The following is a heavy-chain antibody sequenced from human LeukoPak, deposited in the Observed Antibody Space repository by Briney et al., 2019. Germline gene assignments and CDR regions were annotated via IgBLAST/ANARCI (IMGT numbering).Heavy chain of an antibody. CDR3: ASEGYSGQRGY. CDR1: GYTFTAYY. J-gene: IGHJ4*02. V-gene: IGHV1-2*02. Sequence: ASVKVSCKASGYTFTAYYTHWVRQAPGQGLEWMGWINPNSGGTNYAQKFQGRVTMTRDTSISTAYMELSSLKSDDTAVYYCASEGYSGQRGYWGQGTLVTVSS. CDR2: INPNSGGT. D-gene: IGHD5-12*01.